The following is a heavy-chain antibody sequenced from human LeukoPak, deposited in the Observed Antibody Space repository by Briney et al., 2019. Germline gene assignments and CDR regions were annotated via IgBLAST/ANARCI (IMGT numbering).Heavy chain of an antibody. CDR1: GYTFTSYG. V-gene: IGHV1-18*01. J-gene: IGHJ3*02. CDR2: ISAYNGNT. Sequence: GASVKVSCKASGYTFTSYGISWVRQAPGQGLEWMGWISAYNGNTNYAQKLQGRVTMTTDTSTSTGYMELRSLRSDDTAVYYCARYDSSGYTHGGAFDIWGQGTMVTVSS. CDR3: ARYDSSGYTHGGAFDI. D-gene: IGHD3-22*01.